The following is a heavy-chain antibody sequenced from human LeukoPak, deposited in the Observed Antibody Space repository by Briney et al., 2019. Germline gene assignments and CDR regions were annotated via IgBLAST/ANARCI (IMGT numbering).Heavy chain of an antibody. D-gene: IGHD3-16*01. CDR2: INPRSGGT. V-gene: IGHV1-2*02. Sequence: ASVKVSCKASGYSFTDYYIHWVRLAPGQGLEWMGWINPRSGGTHYAQKFQGRVSMTRDTSINTVHLELSSLKTNDTAVYYCARTREGVWGSYSPWGQGTLVTVSS. J-gene: IGHJ4*02. CDR3: ARTREGVWGSYSP. CDR1: GYSFTDYY.